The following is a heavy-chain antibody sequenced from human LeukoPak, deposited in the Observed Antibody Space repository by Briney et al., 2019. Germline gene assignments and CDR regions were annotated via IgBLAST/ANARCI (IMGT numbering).Heavy chain of an antibody. CDR1: GFTVSSNY. Sequence: PGGSLRLSCAASGFTVSSNYMSWVRQAPGKGLEWGSVFYSGGSTYYADSVKGRFTISRDNSKNTLYLQMNSLRAEDTAVYYCARAICSGGSCYHFDYWGQGTLVTVSS. CDR3: ARAICSGGSCYHFDY. D-gene: IGHD2-15*01. J-gene: IGHJ4*02. CDR2: FYSGGST. V-gene: IGHV3-53*01.